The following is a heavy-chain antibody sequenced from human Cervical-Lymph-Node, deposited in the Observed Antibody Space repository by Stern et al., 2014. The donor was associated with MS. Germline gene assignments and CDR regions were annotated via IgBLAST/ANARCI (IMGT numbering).Heavy chain of an antibody. CDR2: VWYVGSTA. D-gene: IGHD5-24*01. CDR1: GFTFSSYG. CDR3: ARGHIPYAYNSLFDY. J-gene: IGHJ4*02. V-gene: IGHV3-33*01. Sequence: VQLVESGGGVVQPGTSLRLSCAASGFTFSSYGMHWVRQAPGKGLEWVALVWYVGSTASYTNSVKGRFTFSRDKSKNTTSLQMYSLAAEDTAVYYCARGHIPYAYNSLFDYWGRGTLVTVSS.